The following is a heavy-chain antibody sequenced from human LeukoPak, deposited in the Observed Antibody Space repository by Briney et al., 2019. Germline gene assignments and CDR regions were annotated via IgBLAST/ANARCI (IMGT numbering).Heavy chain of an antibody. D-gene: IGHD1-26*01. V-gene: IGHV4-39*07. CDR2: IYYSGST. CDR3: AREKGSYSLFGS. Sequence: SETLSLTCTVSGGSISSSSYYWGWIRQPPGKGLEWIGSIYYSGSTYYNPSLKSRVTISVDTSKNQFSLKLSSVTAADTAVYYCAREKGSYSLFGSWGQGTLVTVSS. CDR1: GGSISSSSYY. J-gene: IGHJ5*02.